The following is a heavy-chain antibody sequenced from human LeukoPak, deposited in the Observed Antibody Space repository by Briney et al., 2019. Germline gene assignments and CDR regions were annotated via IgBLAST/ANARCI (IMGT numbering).Heavy chain of an antibody. CDR1: GFIFSSYA. Sequence: GGSLRLSCAASGFIFSSYAMHWVRQAPGKGLEYVSAISSNGGSTYYANSVKGRFTISRDNSKNTLYLQMGSLRAEDMAVYYCARDGPGIVATTYYFDYWGLGTLVTVSS. CDR2: ISSNGGST. D-gene: IGHD5-12*01. V-gene: IGHV3-64*01. J-gene: IGHJ4*02. CDR3: ARDGPGIVATTYYFDY.